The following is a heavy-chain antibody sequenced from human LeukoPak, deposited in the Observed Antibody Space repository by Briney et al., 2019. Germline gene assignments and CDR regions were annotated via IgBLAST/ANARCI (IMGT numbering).Heavy chain of an antibody. J-gene: IGHJ3*02. CDR1: GFTFSSYS. CDR2: ISSSSSTI. Sequence: GGSLRLSCAASGFTFSSYSMNRVRQAPGKGLEWVSYISSSSSTIYYADSVKGRFTISRDNAKNSLYLQMNSLRAEDTAVYYCARRYYDSSGSHAYDIWGQGTMVTVSS. D-gene: IGHD3-22*01. CDR3: ARRYYDSSGSHAYDI. V-gene: IGHV3-48*01.